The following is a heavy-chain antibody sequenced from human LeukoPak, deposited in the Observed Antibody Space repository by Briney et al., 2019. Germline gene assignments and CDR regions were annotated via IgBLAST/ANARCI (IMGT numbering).Heavy chain of an antibody. J-gene: IGHJ3*02. CDR2: IYNSANT. CDR3: ARHSRSAYTGYENAFDI. D-gene: IGHD5-12*01. Sequence: SETLSLTCAVSGGSISSYYWSWFRQPPGKGLEWIGNIYNSANTHYNPSLKTRITMSVDTSKNQFSLKLNSVTAADTGIYYCARHSRSAYTGYENAFDIWGQGTMVTVSS. V-gene: IGHV4-59*08. CDR1: GGSISSYY.